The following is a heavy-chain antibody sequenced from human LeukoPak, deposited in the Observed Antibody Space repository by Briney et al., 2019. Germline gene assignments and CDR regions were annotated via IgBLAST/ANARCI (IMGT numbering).Heavy chain of an antibody. CDR1: GFTFSSYA. Sequence: GGSLRLSCVASGFTFSSYAMSWVRQAPGKGLEWVSGISGSGGSTYYADSVKGRFTISRDNSKNTRYLQMNSLRAEDTAVYYCAKDRPNTLASGIWGQGTMVTVSS. D-gene: IGHD4/OR15-4a*01. CDR3: AKDRPNTLASGI. V-gene: IGHV3-23*01. CDR2: ISGSGGST. J-gene: IGHJ3*02.